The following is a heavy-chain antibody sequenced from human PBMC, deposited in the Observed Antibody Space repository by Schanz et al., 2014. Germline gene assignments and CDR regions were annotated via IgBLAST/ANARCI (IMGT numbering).Heavy chain of an antibody. CDR1: GFSFGTYA. J-gene: IGHJ4*02. D-gene: IGHD1-26*01. CDR2: ISGTGGDDT. V-gene: IGHV3-23*01. Sequence: EVHLLESGGGLVQPGGSLRLSCAASGFSFGTYAMSWVRQVPGKGLLWVSSISGTGGDDTYYADSVKGRFTISRDNSKNTLFLQMNSLRAEDTAVYYCARDHTTESYYSAGPPIDYWGQGTLLTVSS. CDR3: ARDHTTESYYSAGPPIDY.